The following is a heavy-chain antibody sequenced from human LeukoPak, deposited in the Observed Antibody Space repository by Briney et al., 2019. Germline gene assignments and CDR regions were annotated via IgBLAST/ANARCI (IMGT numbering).Heavy chain of an antibody. CDR3: ASGYSGYDPFDY. CDR2: LYSGGTA. Sequence: PGGSLRLSCAVSGFTVSGNYMSWVRQAPGKGLEWVSVLYSGGTAYYADSVEGRFTISRDNSKNTLYLQMNSLRAEDTAVYYCASGYSGYDPFDYWGQGTLVTVSS. D-gene: IGHD5-12*01. J-gene: IGHJ4*02. V-gene: IGHV3-66*01. CDR1: GFTVSGNY.